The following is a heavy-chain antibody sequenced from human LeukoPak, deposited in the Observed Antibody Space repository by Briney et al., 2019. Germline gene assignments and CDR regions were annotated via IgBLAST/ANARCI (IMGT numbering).Heavy chain of an antibody. D-gene: IGHD6-6*01. CDR3: ARGRDLAARRKPATHKTRMDFDY. V-gene: IGHV4-4*02. Sequence: PSETLSLTCAVSGGSISSSNWWNWVRQPPGKGLEWIGEIYHSGSTNYNPSLRSRVTISVDKSKNQFSLQLSSVTAADTAVYYCARGRDLAARRKPATHKTRMDFDYWGQGTLVTVSS. CDR2: IYHSGST. J-gene: IGHJ4*02. CDR1: GGSISSSNW.